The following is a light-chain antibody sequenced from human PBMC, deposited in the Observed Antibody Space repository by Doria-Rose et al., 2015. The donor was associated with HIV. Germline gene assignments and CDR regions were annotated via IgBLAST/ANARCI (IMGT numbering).Light chain of an antibody. J-gene: IGKJ1*01. V-gene: IGKV3-20*01. CDR2: DGS. CDR3: HQYGTSWM. CDR1: QSFSSTY. Sequence: DIVMTQSSGTLSLSPGERATLSCRASQSFSSTYLAWYQQKPGQAPSLLIYDGSTRATGIPDRFSTSGSGTDFTLTINRLEPEDFALYYCHQYGTSWMFGQGTKVEI.